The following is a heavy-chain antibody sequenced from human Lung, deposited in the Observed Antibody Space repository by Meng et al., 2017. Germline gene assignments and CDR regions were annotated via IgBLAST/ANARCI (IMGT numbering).Heavy chain of an antibody. CDR1: GASIDTDNW. Sequence: QVQLRESGPVLVKPSGTLSLTCAVSGASIDTDNWWTWVRQSPGKGLEWIGEIHHSGSTNYNPSLKSRVILSVDKSKNQFSLKVNSVTAADTAVYYCARGYYSDSHWGQGTLVTVSS. J-gene: IGHJ4*02. D-gene: IGHD3-22*01. V-gene: IGHV4-4*02. CDR3: ARGYYSDSH. CDR2: IHHSGST.